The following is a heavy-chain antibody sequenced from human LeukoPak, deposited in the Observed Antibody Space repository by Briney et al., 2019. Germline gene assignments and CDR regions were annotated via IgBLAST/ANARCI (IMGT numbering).Heavy chain of an antibody. J-gene: IGHJ4*02. D-gene: IGHD3-9*01. CDR1: GGSISSGSYY. CDR2: IYTSGST. CDR3: AREVQGRGLRYFDWNHFDY. V-gene: IGHV4-61*02. Sequence: SETLSLTCTVSGGSISSGSYYWSWIRQPAGKGLEWIGRIYTSGSTNYNPSLKSRVTISVDTSKNQFSLKLSSVTAADTAVYYCAREVQGRGLRYFDWNHFDYWGQGTLVTVSS.